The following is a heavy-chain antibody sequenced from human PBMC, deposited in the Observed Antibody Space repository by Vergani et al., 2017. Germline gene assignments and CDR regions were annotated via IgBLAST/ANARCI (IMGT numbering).Heavy chain of an antibody. CDR2: IIPIFGTA. D-gene: IGHD1-26*01. CDR3: ARDRELLRYYYYYGMDV. Sequence: QVQLVQSGAEVKKPGSSVKVSCKASGGTFSSYAISWVRQAPGQGLEWMGGIIPIFGTANYAQKFQGRVTITADESTSTAYMELSSLRSEDTAVYYCARDRELLRYYYYYGMDVRGQGTTVTVSS. J-gene: IGHJ6*02. V-gene: IGHV1-69*12. CDR1: GGTFSSYA.